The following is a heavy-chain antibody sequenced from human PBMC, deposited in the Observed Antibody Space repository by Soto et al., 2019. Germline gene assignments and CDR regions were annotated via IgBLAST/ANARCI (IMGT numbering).Heavy chain of an antibody. D-gene: IGHD4-17*01. CDR2: ISAYNGNT. J-gene: IGHJ6*03. CDR1: GYTFTSYG. Sequence: ASVKVSCKASGYTFTSYGISWVRQAPGQGLEWMGWISAYNGNTNYAQKLQGRVTMTTDTSTSTAYMELRSLRSDDTAVYYCARDLFPYGDYVGAYYYYYMDVWGKGTTVTVSS. CDR3: ARDLFPYGDYVGAYYYYYMDV. V-gene: IGHV1-18*01.